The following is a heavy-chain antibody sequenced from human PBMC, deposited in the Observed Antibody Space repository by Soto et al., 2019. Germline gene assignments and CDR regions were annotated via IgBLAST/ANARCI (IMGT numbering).Heavy chain of an antibody. V-gene: IGHV5-51*01. CDR3: ARGVSPGVYYYYGMDL. CDR2: IYPGDSDT. J-gene: IGHJ6*02. CDR1: GYSFTSYW. Sequence: GESLKISCKGSGYSFTSYWIGGVGQMPGKGLEWMGIIYPGDSDTRYSTSFQGQVSISADKSISTAYPQWSSLKASDTAMYYGARGVSPGVYYYYGMDLWGQGNTVTVSS. D-gene: IGHD3-10*01.